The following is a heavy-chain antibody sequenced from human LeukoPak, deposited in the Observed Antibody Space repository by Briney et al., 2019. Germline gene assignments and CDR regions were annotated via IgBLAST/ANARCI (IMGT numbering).Heavy chain of an antibody. CDR2: IIPILGIA. CDR3: ARLTTVTTGYMDV. Sequence: SVKVSCKASGGTFSSYAISWVRQAPGQGLEGMGRIIPILGIANYAQKFQGRVTITADKSTSTAYMELSSLRSEDTAVYYCARLTTVTTGYMDVWGKGTTVTVSS. CDR1: GGTFSSYA. D-gene: IGHD4-17*01. V-gene: IGHV1-69*04. J-gene: IGHJ6*03.